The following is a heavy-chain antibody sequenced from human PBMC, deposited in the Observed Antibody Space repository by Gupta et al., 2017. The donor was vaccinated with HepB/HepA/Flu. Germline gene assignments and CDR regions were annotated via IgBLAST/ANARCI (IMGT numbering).Heavy chain of an antibody. Sequence: QVQLQQWGAGLLKPSETLSLTCAVYGGSFSGYYWSWIRQPPGQGLEWIGEINHSGSTNYNPSLKSRVTRSVDTSKNQFSLKLSSVTAANTAVYYCARGCRELRLLLYYYYMDVWGKGTTVTVSS. CDR2: INHSGST. V-gene: IGHV4-34*01. J-gene: IGHJ6*03. CDR3: ARGCRELRLLLYYYYMDV. CDR1: GGSFSGYY. D-gene: IGHD1-26*01.